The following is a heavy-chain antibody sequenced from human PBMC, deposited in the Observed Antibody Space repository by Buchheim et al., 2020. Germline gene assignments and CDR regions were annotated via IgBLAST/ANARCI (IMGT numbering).Heavy chain of an antibody. CDR3: ARKDQSSGWYSVDY. CDR2: ISDDGRVR. J-gene: IGHJ4*02. D-gene: IGHD6-19*01. Sequence: ELQLLESGGGLAQPGESLTLSCAGSGFSFSRYAMSWVRQATGRGLEWVAVISDDGRVRNYGDSAKGRFTISRDNSRNTVYLQMNSLRVEDTALYYCARKDQSSGWYSVDYWGQGTL. CDR1: GFSFSRYA. V-gene: IGHV3-23*01.